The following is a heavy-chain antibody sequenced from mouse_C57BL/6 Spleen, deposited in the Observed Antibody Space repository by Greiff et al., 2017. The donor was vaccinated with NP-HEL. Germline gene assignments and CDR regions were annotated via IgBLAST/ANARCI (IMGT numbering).Heavy chain of an antibody. V-gene: IGHV1-72*01. CDR3: ARSVITTVVDRYWYFDV. D-gene: IGHD1-1*01. CDR1: GYTFTSYW. J-gene: IGHJ1*03. Sequence: QVQLQQSGAELVKPGASVKLSCKASGYTFTSYWMHWVKQRPGRGLEWIGRIDPNSGGTKYNEKFKSKATLTVDKPSSTAYMQLSSLTSEDSAVYYCARSVITTVVDRYWYFDVWGTGTTVTVSS. CDR2: IDPNSGGT.